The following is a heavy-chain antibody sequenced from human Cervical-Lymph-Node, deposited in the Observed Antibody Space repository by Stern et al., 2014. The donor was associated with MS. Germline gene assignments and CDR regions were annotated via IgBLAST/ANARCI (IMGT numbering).Heavy chain of an antibody. CDR1: GFAFSTYG. Sequence: VQLVDSGGGVVQPGRSLRLSCSPSGFAFSTYGMHWVRQAPGKGLECVALISCDGAKTYYADSVKGRFTISRDNPKNTLYLQMKSLRGEDTAVYYCARGSDWYPLDYWGQGTLVTVSS. CDR2: ISCDGAKT. CDR3: ARGSDWYPLDY. D-gene: IGHD6-19*01. J-gene: IGHJ4*02. V-gene: IGHV3-30*03.